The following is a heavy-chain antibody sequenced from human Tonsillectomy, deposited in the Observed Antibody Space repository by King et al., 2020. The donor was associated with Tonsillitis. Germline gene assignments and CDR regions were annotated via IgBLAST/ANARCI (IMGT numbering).Heavy chain of an antibody. CDR2: ISYDGRNK. D-gene: IGHD2-2*01. CDR1: GFTFSNSG. V-gene: IGHV3-30*18. J-gene: IGHJ4*02. CDR3: AKEAGKEDCSSRTCLVDY. Sequence: VQLVQSGGGVVQPGRSLRLSCAASGFTFSNSGMHWVRQAPGKGLEWVALISYDGRNKYHADSVKGRFSISRDNSKNTLYLQMNSLRPEDTAVYYCAKEAGKEDCSSRTCLVDYWGQGTLVTVSS.